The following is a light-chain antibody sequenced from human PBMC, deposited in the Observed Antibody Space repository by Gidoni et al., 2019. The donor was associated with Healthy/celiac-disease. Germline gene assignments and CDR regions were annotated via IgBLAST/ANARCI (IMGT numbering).Light chain of an antibody. CDR2: GAS. CDR3: QQYGSSPLYT. V-gene: IGKV3-20*01. Sequence: EIVLTQSPGTLSLSPGERATLSCRASQSVSSSYLAWYQQKPGQAPRLLIYGASSRATGIPDRFSGSGSGTDFTLTISRLEPEDCAVYYCQQYGSSPLYTFXQXTKLEIK. J-gene: IGKJ2*01. CDR1: QSVSSSY.